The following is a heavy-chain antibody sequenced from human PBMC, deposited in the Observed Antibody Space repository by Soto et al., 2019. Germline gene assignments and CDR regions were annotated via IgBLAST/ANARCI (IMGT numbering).Heavy chain of an antibody. J-gene: IGHJ4*02. CDR2: ISGIKNYI. CDR3: AREGVHNYTEYYFDY. CDR1: GFTFSYYP. Sequence: LRLSCAASGFTFSYYPLHWVRRAPGKGLEWVSSISGIKNYIRYADSVKGRFTISRDNAKTSLYLQMNSLTAEDTAVYYCAREGVHNYTEYYFDYWGQGTLVTVSS. V-gene: IGHV3-21*06. D-gene: IGHD3-10*01.